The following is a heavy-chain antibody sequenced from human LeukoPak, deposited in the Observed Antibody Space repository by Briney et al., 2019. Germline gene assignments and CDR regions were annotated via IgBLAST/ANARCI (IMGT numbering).Heavy chain of an antibody. V-gene: IGHV3-7*01. CDR2: IKQDGSEK. D-gene: IGHD1-20*01. Sequence: GGSLRLSCAASGFTFSSYWMSWVRQAPGKGLEWVANIKQDGSEKYYVDSVKGRFTISRDNAKNSLYLQMNSLRAEDTAVYYCASYLYSWRTGHRFDYWGQGTLVTVSS. CDR1: GFTFSSYW. CDR3: ASYLYSWRTGHRFDY. J-gene: IGHJ4*02.